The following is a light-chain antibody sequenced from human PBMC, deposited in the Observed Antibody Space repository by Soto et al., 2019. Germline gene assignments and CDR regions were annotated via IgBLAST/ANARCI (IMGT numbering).Light chain of an antibody. CDR2: GAS. J-gene: IGKJ4*01. CDR1: QSVSSTY. V-gene: IGKV3-20*01. Sequence: IVLTQSPDTLSLSPGERVTLSCRASQSVSSTYLAWYQKRPGQAPRLLIYGASNRATGIPDGFIGRGSGTDFTLTISRLEPEDFAVYFCQQYGSSPLTFGGGTKVDIK. CDR3: QQYGSSPLT.